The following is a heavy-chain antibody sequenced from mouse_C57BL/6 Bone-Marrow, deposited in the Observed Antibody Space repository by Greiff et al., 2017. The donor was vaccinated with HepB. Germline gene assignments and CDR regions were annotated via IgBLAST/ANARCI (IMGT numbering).Heavy chain of an antibody. V-gene: IGHV5-16*01. Sequence: EVKLMESEGGLVQPGSSMKLSCTASGFTFSDYYMAWVRQVPEKGLEWVANINYDGSSTYYLDSLKSRFIISRDNAKNILYLQMSSLKSEDTATYYCAREGKKRYYFDYWGQGTTLTVSS. CDR1: GFTFSDYY. CDR3: AREGKKRYYFDY. J-gene: IGHJ2*01. CDR2: INYDGSST.